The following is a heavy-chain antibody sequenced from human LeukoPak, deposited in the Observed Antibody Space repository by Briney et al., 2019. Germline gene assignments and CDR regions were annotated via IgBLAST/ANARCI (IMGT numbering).Heavy chain of an antibody. D-gene: IGHD6-13*01. J-gene: IGHJ4*02. CDR1: GGSFSGYY. CDR2: INHSGST. Sequence: SETLSLTCAVYGGSFSGYYWSWIRQPPGKGLEWIGEINHSGSTNYNPSLKSRVTVPVDTSKNQFSLKLRSVTAADTAVYYCARRFVDSSQRLVLVCDYWGQGTLVTVSS. CDR3: ARRFVDSSQRLVLVCDY. V-gene: IGHV4-34*01.